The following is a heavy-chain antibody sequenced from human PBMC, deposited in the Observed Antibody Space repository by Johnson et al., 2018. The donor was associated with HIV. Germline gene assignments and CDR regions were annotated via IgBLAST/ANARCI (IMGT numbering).Heavy chain of an antibody. CDR1: GFTFSSYG. CDR2: IRYDGSNK. J-gene: IGHJ3*02. D-gene: IGHD3-22*01. V-gene: IGHV3-30*02. Sequence: QMQLVESGGGVVQPGGSLRLSCAASGFTFSSYGMHWVRQAPGKGLEWVAFIRYDGSNKYYADSVKGRFTISRDNSKNTLYLQMNSLRAEDTAVYYCAREAGGGRIVVDYDAFDIWGQGTMVTVSS. CDR3: AREAGGGRIVVDYDAFDI.